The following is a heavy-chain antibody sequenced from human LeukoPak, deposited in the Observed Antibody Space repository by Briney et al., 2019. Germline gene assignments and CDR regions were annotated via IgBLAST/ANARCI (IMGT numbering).Heavy chain of an antibody. V-gene: IGHV3-7*01. J-gene: IGHJ4*02. CDR1: GFTFSTYW. CDR3: ARGGGGLWFYDY. D-gene: IGHD4/OR15-4a*01. Sequence: AGGSLRLSCAASGFTFSTYWMSWVRQAPGKGLEWVANIRKDGSDIHYVDSVKGRFTISRDNAKNSLYLQMNSLRAEDTAVYYCARGGGGLWFYDYWGQGTLVTVSS. CDR2: IRKDGSDI.